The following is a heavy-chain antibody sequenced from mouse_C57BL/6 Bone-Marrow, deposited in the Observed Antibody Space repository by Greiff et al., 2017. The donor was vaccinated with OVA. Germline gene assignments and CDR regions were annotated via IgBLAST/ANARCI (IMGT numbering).Heavy chain of an antibody. D-gene: IGHD1-1*01. CDR3: ARWTVVGGDFDY. J-gene: IGHJ2*01. V-gene: IGHV1-81*01. CDR1: GYTFTSYG. CDR2: IYPRSGNT. Sequence: QVQLKQSGAELARPGASVKLSCKASGYTFTSYGISWVKQRTGQGLEWIGEIYPRSGNTYYNEKFKGKATLTADKSSSTAYMELRSLTSEDSAVYFCARWTVVGGDFDYWGQGTTLTVSS.